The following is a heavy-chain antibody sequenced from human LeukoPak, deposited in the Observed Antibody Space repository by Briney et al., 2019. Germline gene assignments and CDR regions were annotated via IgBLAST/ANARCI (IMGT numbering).Heavy chain of an antibody. D-gene: IGHD3-3*01. CDR3: ARDTEYYDFWSGHDDAFDI. J-gene: IGHJ3*02. CDR1: GFTFGSYS. CDR2: ISSSSSYI. Sequence: GGSLRLSCAASGFTFGSYSMNWVRQAPGKGLEWVSSISSSSSYIYYADSVKGRFTISRDNAKNSLYLQMNSLRAEDTAVYYCARDTEYYDFWSGHDDAFDIWGQGTMVTVSS. V-gene: IGHV3-21*01.